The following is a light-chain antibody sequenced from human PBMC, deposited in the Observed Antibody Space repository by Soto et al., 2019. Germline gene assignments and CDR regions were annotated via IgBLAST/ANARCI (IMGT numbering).Light chain of an antibody. CDR2: AAS. J-gene: IGKJ2*01. CDR1: QRVSDY. CDR3: HQNFNTPHT. Sequence: DIHMTQSPSSLSASVGDSVTITCRASQRVSDYVSWCQVKPGIAPKLLMYAASSRQSGVPSRFLAGGSETHFSFSVLNLQPEDVATYYCHQNFNTPHTFGQGTTLEI. V-gene: IGKV1-39*01.